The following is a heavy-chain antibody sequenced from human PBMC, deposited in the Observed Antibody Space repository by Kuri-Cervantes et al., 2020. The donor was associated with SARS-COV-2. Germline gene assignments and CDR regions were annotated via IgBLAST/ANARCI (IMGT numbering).Heavy chain of an antibody. Sequence: GGSLRLSCAASGFTFGSYVMNWVRQAPGKGLEWVSTISVSGGSTYYADSVKGRFTISRDSSENTLYLQMNSLRAEDTAVYYCARAYCGGDCEFDYRGQGTLVTVSS. CDR1: GFTFGSYV. CDR2: ISVSGGST. CDR3: ARAYCGGDCEFDY. V-gene: IGHV3-23*01. J-gene: IGHJ4*02. D-gene: IGHD2-21*02.